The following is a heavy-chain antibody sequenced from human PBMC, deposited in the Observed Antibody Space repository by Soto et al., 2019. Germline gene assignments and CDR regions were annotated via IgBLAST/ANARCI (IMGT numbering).Heavy chain of an antibody. D-gene: IGHD4-17*01. CDR3: ARADFDYGDVAEYFQH. CDR1: GGTFSSYA. Sequence: QVQLVQSGAEVKKPGSSVKVSCKASGGTFSSYAISWVRQAPGQVLEWMGGIIPIFGTANYAQKFQGRVTITEDETPNTAYIELSSLRSEDTAVYYCARADFDYGDVAEYFQHWSQGTLVTGSS. V-gene: IGHV1-69*01. CDR2: IIPIFGTA. J-gene: IGHJ1*01.